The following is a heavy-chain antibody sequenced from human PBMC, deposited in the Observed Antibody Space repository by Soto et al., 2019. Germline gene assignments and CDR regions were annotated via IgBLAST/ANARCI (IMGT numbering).Heavy chain of an antibody. J-gene: IGHJ6*02. Sequence: GGSLRLSCAASGFTFSSYAMSWVRQAPGKGLEWVSAISGSGGSTYYADSVKGRLTISRDNSKNTLYLQMNSLSAEDTAVYYCAKDFGAVAGRYYYYYYGMDVWGQGTTVTVSS. D-gene: IGHD6-19*01. CDR1: GFTFSSYA. V-gene: IGHV3-23*01. CDR3: AKDFGAVAGRYYYYYYGMDV. CDR2: ISGSGGST.